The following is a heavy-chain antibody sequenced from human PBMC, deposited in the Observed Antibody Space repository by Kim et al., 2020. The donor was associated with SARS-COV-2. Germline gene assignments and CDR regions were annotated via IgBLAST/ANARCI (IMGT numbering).Heavy chain of an antibody. J-gene: IGHJ4*02. CDR3: ARDLLVMGCTNGVCYMLPFG. CDR2: IKQDGSEK. CDR1: GFTFSSYW. Sequence: GGSLRLSCAASGFTFSSYWMSWVRQAPGKGLEWVANIKQDGSEKYYVDSVKGRFTISRDNAKNSLYLQMNSLRAEDTAVYYCARDLLVMGCTNGVCYMLPFGWGQGTLVTVSS. D-gene: IGHD2-8*01. V-gene: IGHV3-7*01.